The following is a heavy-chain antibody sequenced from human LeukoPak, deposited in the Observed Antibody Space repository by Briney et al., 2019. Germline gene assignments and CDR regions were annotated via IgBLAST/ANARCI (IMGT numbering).Heavy chain of an antibody. J-gene: IGHJ6*03. D-gene: IGHD6-6*01. Sequence: SETLSLTCTVSGGSISSYYWSWIRQPPGKGLEWIGYIYYSGSTNYNPSLKSRVTISVDTPKNQFALKLSSVTAADTAVYYCARRSGSSSWDYYFYYYMDVWGKGTPVTVSS. CDR1: GGSISSYY. CDR3: ARRSGSSSWDYYFYYYMDV. CDR2: IYYSGST. V-gene: IGHV4-59*08.